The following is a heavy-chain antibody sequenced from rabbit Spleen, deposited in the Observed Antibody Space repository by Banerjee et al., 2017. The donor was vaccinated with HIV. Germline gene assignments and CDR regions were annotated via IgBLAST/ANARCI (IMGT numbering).Heavy chain of an antibody. CDR3: ARDTGTSFSPYGMDL. CDR2: SYAGSSGNT. CDR1: GFSFSSSYD. D-gene: IGHD7-1*01. V-gene: IGHV1S40*01. Sequence: VESGGGLVKPGASLTLTCTASGFSFSSSYDMSWVRQAPGKGLEWIACSYAGSSGNTYSAIWAKGRFTISKTSSTTVTLQMTSLTAADTATYFCARDTGTSFSPYGMDLWGPGTLVTVS. J-gene: IGHJ6*01.